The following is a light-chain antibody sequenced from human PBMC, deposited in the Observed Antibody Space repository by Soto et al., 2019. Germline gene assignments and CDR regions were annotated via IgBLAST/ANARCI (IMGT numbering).Light chain of an antibody. J-gene: IGLJ1*01. V-gene: IGLV2-14*01. CDR3: SSYTGSSTLV. CDR2: EVS. CDR1: SSDIGVYNY. Sequence: QSALTQPASVSGSPGQSITVSCTGTSSDIGVYNYVSWYQHHPGKAPKLIIYEVSDRPSGVSNRFSASKSGNTASLTIFGLQAEDEADYYCSSYTGSSTLVFGTGTKVTVL.